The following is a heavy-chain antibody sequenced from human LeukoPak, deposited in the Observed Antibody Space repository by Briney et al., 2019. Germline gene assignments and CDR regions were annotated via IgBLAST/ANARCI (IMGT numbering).Heavy chain of an antibody. V-gene: IGHV3-23*01. CDR1: GFTFSSYT. J-gene: IGHJ4*02. CDR2: ISGSGGST. CDR3: ARDRQWLAYYFDY. Sequence: GGSLRLSCAASGFTFSSYTMSWVRQAPGKGLEWVSVISGSGGSTYYADSVKGRFTISRDNSKNTLYLQMNSLRAEDTAVYYCARDRQWLAYYFDYWGQGTLVTVSS. D-gene: IGHD6-19*01.